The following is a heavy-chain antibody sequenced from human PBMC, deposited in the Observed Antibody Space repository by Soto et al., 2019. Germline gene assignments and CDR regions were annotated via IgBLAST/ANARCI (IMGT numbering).Heavy chain of an antibody. CDR3: ARDPGMITFGGVIVHYGMDV. V-gene: IGHV4-4*02. D-gene: IGHD3-16*02. Sequence: PSETLSLTCAVYGGSISSSNWWSWVRQPPGKGLEWIGEIYHSGSTNYNPSLKSRVTISVDKSKNQFSLKLSSVTAADTAVYYCARDPGMITFGGVIVHYGMDVWGQGTTVTVSS. CDR2: IYHSGST. J-gene: IGHJ6*02. CDR1: GGSISSSNW.